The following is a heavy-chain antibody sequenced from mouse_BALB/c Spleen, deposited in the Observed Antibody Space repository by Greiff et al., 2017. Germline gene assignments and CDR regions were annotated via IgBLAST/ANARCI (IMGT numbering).Heavy chain of an antibody. D-gene: IGHD1-1*01. J-gene: IGHJ4*01. Sequence: EVKLMESGGGLVQPGGSLKLSCAASGFTFSSYTMSWVRQTPEKRLEWVAYISNGGGSTYYPDTVKGRFTISRDNAKNTLYLQMSSLKSEDTAMYYCARHYYGSSYDAMDYWGQGTSVTVSS. V-gene: IGHV5-12-2*01. CDR3: ARHYYGSSYDAMDY. CDR2: ISNGGGST. CDR1: GFTFSSYT.